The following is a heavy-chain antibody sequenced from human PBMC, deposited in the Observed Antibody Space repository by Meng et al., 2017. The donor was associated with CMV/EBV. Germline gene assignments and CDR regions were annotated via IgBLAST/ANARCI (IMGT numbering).Heavy chain of an antibody. D-gene: IGHD3-10*01. J-gene: IGHJ4*02. CDR2: IIPIFGRE. V-gene: IGHV1-69*12. Sequence: QFQLVALGAERQSPRPPVKVSCKASGGTFSSYAISWVRQAPGQGLEWLGGIIPIFGRENSAPKFQGRVTITAAESTSTAYMELSRLRSEDTAVYYCTGDSVRNPNLDYWGQGTLVTVSS. CDR1: GGTFSSYA. CDR3: TGDSVRNPNLDY.